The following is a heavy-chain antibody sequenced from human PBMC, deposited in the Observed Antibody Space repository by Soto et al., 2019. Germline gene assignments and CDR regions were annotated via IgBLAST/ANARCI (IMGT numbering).Heavy chain of an antibody. V-gene: IGHV4-59*01. CDR2: IYYSGST. Sequence: QVQLQESGPGLVKPSETLSLTCTVSGGSISSYYWSWIRQPPGKGLEWIGYIYYSGSTNYNPSLKSRVTISVDTSTNQFSLTLSSVTAAATAVSYCARDHTVATYGMDVWGQVTTVTVSS. CDR1: GGSISSYY. CDR3: ARDHTVATYGMDV. D-gene: IGHD5-12*01. J-gene: IGHJ6*02.